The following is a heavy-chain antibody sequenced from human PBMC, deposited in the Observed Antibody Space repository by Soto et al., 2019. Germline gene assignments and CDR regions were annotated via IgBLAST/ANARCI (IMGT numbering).Heavy chain of an antibody. CDR2: IIPIFGTA. CDR1: GGTFSSYA. CDR3: AEGSRGYYRYYYYGMDV. V-gene: IGHV1-69*12. J-gene: IGHJ6*02. Sequence: QVQLVQSGAEVKKPGSSVKVSCKASGGTFSSYAISWVRQAPGQGLEWMGGIIPIFGTANYAQKFQGSVTSTAAESTSTANMELSSLRAADAAVYYCAEGSRGYYRYYYYGMDVWGPGTTVTVSS. D-gene: IGHD3-22*01.